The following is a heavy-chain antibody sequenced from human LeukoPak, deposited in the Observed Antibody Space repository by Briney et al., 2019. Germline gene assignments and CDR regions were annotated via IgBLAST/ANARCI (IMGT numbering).Heavy chain of an antibody. CDR2: IYYSRST. Sequence: SETLSLTCTVSGGSISSYYWSWIRQPPGKGLEWIGYIYYSRSTNYNPSLKSRVTISVDTSKNQFSLKLSSVTAADTAVYYCARIMGDSSGYYYYDYWGQGTLVTVSS. CDR1: GGSISSYY. J-gene: IGHJ4*02. CDR3: ARIMGDSSGYYYYDY. V-gene: IGHV4-59*01. D-gene: IGHD3-22*01.